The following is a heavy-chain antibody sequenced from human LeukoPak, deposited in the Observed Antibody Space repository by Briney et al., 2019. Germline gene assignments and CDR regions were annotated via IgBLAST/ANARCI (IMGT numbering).Heavy chain of an antibody. CDR1: GYTFTGHY. CDR3: ARDRGIVVVITPTEVDY. D-gene: IGHD3-22*01. CDR2: INPNSGGT. V-gene: IGHV1-2*02. Sequence: ASVKVSCKASGYTFTGHYMHWVRQAPGQGLEWMGWINPNSGGTNYAQKFQGRVTMTRDTSISTAYMELSRLRSDDTAVYYCARDRGIVVVITPTEVDYWGQGTLVTVSS. J-gene: IGHJ4*02.